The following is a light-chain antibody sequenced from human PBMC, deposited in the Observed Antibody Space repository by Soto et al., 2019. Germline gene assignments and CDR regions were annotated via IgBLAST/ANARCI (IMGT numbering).Light chain of an antibody. J-gene: IGLJ7*01. Sequence: QSALTQPASVSGSPXXXXTISCTGTSSDVGGYTYVSWYQQHPGKAPKLIISEVSNRPSGVSHRFSGSKSGNTASLTITGLQAADEADYYCSSYTSSSSLVFGGGTQLTVL. V-gene: IGLV2-14*01. CDR1: SSDVGGYTY. CDR3: SSYTSSSSLV. CDR2: EVS.